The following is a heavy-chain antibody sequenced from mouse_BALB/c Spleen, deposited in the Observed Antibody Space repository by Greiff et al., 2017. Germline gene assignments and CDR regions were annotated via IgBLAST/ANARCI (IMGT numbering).Heavy chain of an antibody. J-gene: IGHJ4*01. CDR2: ISYSGST. Sequence: EVQLQQSGPGLVKPSQSLSLTCTVTGYSITSDYAWNWIRQFPGNKLEWMGYISYSGSTSYNPSLKSRISITRDTSKNQFFLQLNSVTTEDTATYYCARADSSGYNYYAMDYWGQGTSVTVSS. V-gene: IGHV3-2*02. CDR1: GYSITSDYA. CDR3: ARADSSGYNYYAMDY. D-gene: IGHD3-2*01.